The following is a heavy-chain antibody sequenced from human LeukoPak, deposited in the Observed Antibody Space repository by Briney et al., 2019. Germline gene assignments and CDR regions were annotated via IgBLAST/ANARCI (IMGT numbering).Heavy chain of an antibody. D-gene: IGHD3-3*01. Sequence: GGSLRLSCAVSGITLSNYGMSWVRQAPGKGLEWVAGISDSGGSTNHADSVKGRFTISRDNPKNTLYLQMNSLRAEDTAVYFCAKRGVVIRVIIVGFHKEAYYFDSWGQGALVTVSS. CDR2: ISDSGGST. V-gene: IGHV3-23*01. CDR3: AKRGVVIRVIIVGFHKEAYYFDS. J-gene: IGHJ4*02. CDR1: GITLSNYG.